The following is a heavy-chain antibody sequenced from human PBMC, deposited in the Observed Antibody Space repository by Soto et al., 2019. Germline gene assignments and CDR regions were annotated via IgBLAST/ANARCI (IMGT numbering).Heavy chain of an antibody. CDR3: ARYPTKNMATGGY. J-gene: IGHJ4*02. V-gene: IGHV4-59*07. D-gene: IGHD2-8*02. CDR1: GGSISSYY. CDR2: IYYSGST. Sequence: PSDTLSLTCTVSGGSISSYYWSWIRQPPGKGLEWIGYIYYSGSTNYKPSLKSRVTISVDTSKNQFSLKLSSVTAADTAVYYCARYPTKNMATGGYWGQGNLVTVS.